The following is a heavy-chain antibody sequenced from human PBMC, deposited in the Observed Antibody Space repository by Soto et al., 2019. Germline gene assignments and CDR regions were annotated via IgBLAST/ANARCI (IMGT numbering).Heavy chain of an antibody. J-gene: IGHJ4*02. D-gene: IGHD3-16*01. CDR2: INTDRTNT. Sequence: EVQLVESGGGLVQPGGSLRLSCAVSGFTFSRYWMHWFRQDPGNGLVWVSSINTDRTNTQYADSVRGRFTVSRDNAKNTVYLHMISLSTYDTAVYYCAKHLLWGQSDYWGQGTLVVVSS. CDR3: AKHLLWGQSDY. CDR1: GFTFSRYW. V-gene: IGHV3-74*03.